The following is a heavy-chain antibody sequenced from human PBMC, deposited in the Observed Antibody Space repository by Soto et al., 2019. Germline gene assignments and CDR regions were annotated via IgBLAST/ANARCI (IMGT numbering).Heavy chain of an antibody. V-gene: IGHV4-39*02. D-gene: IGHD2-15*01. CDR3: ARDSVVANFYYYGMDV. CDR1: GGSISSSSYY. J-gene: IGHJ6*02. Sequence: SETLSLTCTVSGGSISSSSYYWGWIRQPPGKGLEWIGSIYYSGSTYYNPSLKSRVTISVDTSKNQFSLKLSSVTAADTAVYYCARDSVVANFYYYGMDVWAKGPRSPSP. CDR2: IYYSGST.